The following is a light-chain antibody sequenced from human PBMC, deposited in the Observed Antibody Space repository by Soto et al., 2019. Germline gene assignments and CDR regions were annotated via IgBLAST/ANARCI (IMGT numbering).Light chain of an antibody. V-gene: IGLV2-11*01. Sequence: QSVLTQPRSVSGSLGQSVTISCTGTSSDVGGYNYVSWYQQHPGKAPKLMIYDVSKRPSGVPDRFSGSKSGNTASLTISGLQAEDEADYYCCSYAGSYTCLLVFGNGTKVTVL. CDR3: CSYAGSYTCLLV. CDR2: DVS. CDR1: SSDVGGYNY. J-gene: IGLJ1*01.